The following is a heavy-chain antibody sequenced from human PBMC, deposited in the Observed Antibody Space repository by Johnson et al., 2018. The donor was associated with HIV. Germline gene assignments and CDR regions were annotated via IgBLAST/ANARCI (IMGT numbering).Heavy chain of an antibody. CDR3: AKDDLGASGAFDI. CDR1: GFTFSSYG. CDR2: IWYDGSNK. Sequence: VQLVESGGGVVQPGRYLRLYCAASGFTFSSYGMHWVRQAPGKGLEWVAVIWYDGSNKYYADSVKGRFTISRDNSKNTLYLQMNSLRAEDTAVYYCAKDDLGASGAFDIWGQGTMVTVSS. J-gene: IGHJ3*02. D-gene: IGHD1-26*01. V-gene: IGHV3-33*06.